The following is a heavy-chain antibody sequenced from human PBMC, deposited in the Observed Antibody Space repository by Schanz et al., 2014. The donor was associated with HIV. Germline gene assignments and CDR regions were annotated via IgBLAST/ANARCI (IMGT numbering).Heavy chain of an antibody. V-gene: IGHV1-18*01. CDR3: ARDQNVISMVRGVMGGVDY. Sequence: QVQLVQSGPEVKKPGASVKVSCKASGYTFISYGISWVRQAPGQGLEWMGWISAYNGNTNYAQKFQGRLTMTTDTSTSTAYMELRSLRSDDTAVYYCARDQNVISMVRGVMGGVDYWGQGTLVTVSS. D-gene: IGHD3-10*01. J-gene: IGHJ4*02. CDR2: ISAYNGNT. CDR1: GYTFISYG.